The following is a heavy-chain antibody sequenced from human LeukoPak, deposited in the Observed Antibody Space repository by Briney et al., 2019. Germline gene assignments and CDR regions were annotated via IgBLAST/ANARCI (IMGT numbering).Heavy chain of an antibody. V-gene: IGHV5-51*01. Sequence: GESLKISCLASGYTFNIYWIAWMRLMPDKGLECMGIVYPDHSRTIYSPSFQGQVTISADKSINTAYLQWSTLKASDTAIYYCTRLSGGSALRNDVFDTWGQGTKVTVSS. CDR1: GYTFNIYW. J-gene: IGHJ3*02. CDR3: TRLSGGSALRNDVFDT. D-gene: IGHD1-26*01. CDR2: VYPDHSRT.